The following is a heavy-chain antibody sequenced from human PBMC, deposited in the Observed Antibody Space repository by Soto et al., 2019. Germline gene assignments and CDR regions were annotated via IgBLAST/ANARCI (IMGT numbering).Heavy chain of an antibody. CDR1: GGSISSGGYY. J-gene: IGHJ6*02. CDR3: ARDSTRGVRSGYYYGMDV. D-gene: IGHD2-8*01. CDR2: IYYSGST. V-gene: IGHV4-31*03. Sequence: QVQLQESGPGLVKPSQTLSLTCTVSGGSISSGGYYWSWIRQHPGKGLEWIGYIYYSGSTYYNPSLNSRVTIAVDTSKNQFSLKLSSVTAADTAVYYCARDSTRGVRSGYYYGMDVWGQGTTVTVSS.